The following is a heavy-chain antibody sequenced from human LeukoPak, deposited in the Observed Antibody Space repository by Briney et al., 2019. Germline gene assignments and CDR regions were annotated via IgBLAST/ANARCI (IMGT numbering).Heavy chain of an antibody. CDR3: ARSHSSGPYNWFDP. CDR1: GSSISSGDYY. J-gene: IGHJ5*02. D-gene: IGHD3-22*01. CDR2: IYYSGST. Sequence: SETLSLTCTVSGSSISSGDYYWSWIRQPPGKGLEWIGYIYYSGSTYYNPSLKSRVTISVDTSKNQFSLKLSSVTAADTAVYYCARSHSSGPYNWFDPWGQGTLVTVSS. V-gene: IGHV4-30-4*01.